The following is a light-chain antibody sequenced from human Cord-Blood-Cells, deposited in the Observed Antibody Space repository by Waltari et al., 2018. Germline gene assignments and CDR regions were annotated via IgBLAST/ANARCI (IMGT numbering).Light chain of an antibody. Sequence: AIRMTQSPSSLSASTGDRVTITCRASQGISSYLAWYQQKPGKAPKLLIYAASTLQSGVPSRLSGSGSGTDFTLTISCLQSEDFATYYCQQYYSYPTFGQGTRLEIK. V-gene: IGKV1-8*01. CDR1: QGISSY. CDR3: QQYYSYPT. CDR2: AAS. J-gene: IGKJ5*01.